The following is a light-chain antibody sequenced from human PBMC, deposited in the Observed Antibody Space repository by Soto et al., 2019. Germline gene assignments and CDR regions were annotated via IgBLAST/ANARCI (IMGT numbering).Light chain of an antibody. V-gene: IGLV3-21*02. Sequence: SYELTQPPSVSGAPGQTAKITCGGNNLGSKSVNWYKQKPGQAPVLVVYDDSERPSGIPERFSDSNSGNTATLIISRVEAGDEADYYCQVWDSSSDHPGVFGGGTKLTVL. CDR1: NLGSKS. CDR3: QVWDSSSDHPGV. J-gene: IGLJ3*02. CDR2: DDS.